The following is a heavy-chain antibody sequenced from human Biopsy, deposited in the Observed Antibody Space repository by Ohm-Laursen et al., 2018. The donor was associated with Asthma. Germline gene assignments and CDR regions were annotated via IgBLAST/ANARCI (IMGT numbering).Heavy chain of an antibody. Sequence: SLRLSCSASGFSFDDCAMHWVRQAPGKGLEWVSSISWNSGNIDYAVSVKGRFTISRDNAKNSLYLQMQSLRPEGTAFYYCAMSADYYDSTDYLDFWGRGTLVTVSS. CDR2: ISWNSGNI. V-gene: IGHV3-9*01. D-gene: IGHD3-22*01. CDR3: AMSADYYDSTDYLDF. J-gene: IGHJ4*01. CDR1: GFSFDDCA.